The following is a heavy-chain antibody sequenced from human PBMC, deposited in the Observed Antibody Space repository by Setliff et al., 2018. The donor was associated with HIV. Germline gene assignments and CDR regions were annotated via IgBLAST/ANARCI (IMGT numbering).Heavy chain of an antibody. CDR1: GFTFNIYG. CDR3: AKRVATIRQSSSFFDY. Sequence: PGGSLRLSCAASGFTFNIYGMSWVRQATGKGLEWVSGISGSGGSIYYADSVKGRFTITRDNSKNTLYLQMNNLRAEDTAVYYCAKRVATIRQSSSFFDYWGQGTLVTVSS. J-gene: IGHJ4*02. CDR2: ISGSGGSI. D-gene: IGHD5-12*01. V-gene: IGHV3-23*01.